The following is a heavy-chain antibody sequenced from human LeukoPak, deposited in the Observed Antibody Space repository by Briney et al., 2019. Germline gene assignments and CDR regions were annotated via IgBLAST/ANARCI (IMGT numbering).Heavy chain of an antibody. J-gene: IGHJ5*02. CDR1: GYTFTTYY. D-gene: IGHD7-27*01. CDR2: INPKNAGT. CDR3: ARGWGSSQFDP. V-gene: IGHV1-2*02. Sequence: ASVKVSCKASGYTFTTYYMHWVRQAPGQGPEWMGWINPKNAGTNYAQKFQGRVTMTRDTSISTAYMEVSRLTSDDTAVYYCARGWGSSQFDPWGQGTRVTVSS.